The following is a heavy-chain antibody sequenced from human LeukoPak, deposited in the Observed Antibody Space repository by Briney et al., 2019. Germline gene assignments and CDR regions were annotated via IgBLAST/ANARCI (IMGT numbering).Heavy chain of an antibody. J-gene: IGHJ6*04. CDR3: ARDLFGSSWYGILYYYGMDV. V-gene: IGHV1-2*02. D-gene: IGHD6-13*01. CDR2: INPNSGGT. Sequence: ASVKVSCKASGYTFTGYYMHWVRQAPGQGLEWMGWINPNSGGTNYAQKFQGRVTMTRDTSISTAYMELSRLRSDDTAVYYCARDLFGSSWYGILYYYGMDVWGEASTVTVSS. CDR1: GYTFTGYY.